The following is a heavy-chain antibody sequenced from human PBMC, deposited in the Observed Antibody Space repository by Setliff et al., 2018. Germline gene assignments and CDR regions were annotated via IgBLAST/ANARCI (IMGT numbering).Heavy chain of an antibody. CDR1: GESFSNNY. V-gene: IGHV4-34*01. CDR2: SNHGGST. D-gene: IGHD3-3*01. CDR3: ATPRRDDLDTPFDTFDI. J-gene: IGHJ3*02. Sequence: SETLSLTCSVYGESFSNNYWSWIRQPPGKGLEWIGESNHGGSTSYHPSLKSRLTMSVDTSKNQFSLKLTYVAAADTAVYYCATPRRDDLDTPFDTFDIWGQGTMVTVSS.